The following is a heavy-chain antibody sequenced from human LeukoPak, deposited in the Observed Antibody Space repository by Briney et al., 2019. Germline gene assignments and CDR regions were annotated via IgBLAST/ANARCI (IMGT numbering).Heavy chain of an antibody. CDR3: TTDPGDYEDY. J-gene: IGHJ4*02. CDR2: IKSKTNGGAA. V-gene: IGHV3-15*01. D-gene: IGHD4-17*01. Sequence: GGSLRLSCAASGFSFTNAWMSWVRQPPGKGLEWVGRIKSKTNGGAADYAAPVKGRFSISRDDSKNTLYLQMNSLKTEDTAVYYCTTDPGDYEDYWGQGTLVTVSS. CDR1: GFSFTNAW.